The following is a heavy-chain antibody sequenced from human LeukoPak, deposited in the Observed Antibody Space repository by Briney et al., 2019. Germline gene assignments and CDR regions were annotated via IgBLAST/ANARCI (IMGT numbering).Heavy chain of an antibody. CDR1: GFTFNSYA. CDR3: AKTTTGYSSGRYPEWPVDY. Sequence: PGGSLRLSCAASGFTFNSYAMYWVRQAPGKGLEWVSGIFGSGGSSHYADSVKGRFTISRDNSKNTVYLQMNSLRPEDTAVYYCAKTTTGYSSGRYPEWPVDYWGQGTLVTVSS. CDR2: IFGSGGSS. D-gene: IGHD6-19*01. V-gene: IGHV3-23*01. J-gene: IGHJ4*02.